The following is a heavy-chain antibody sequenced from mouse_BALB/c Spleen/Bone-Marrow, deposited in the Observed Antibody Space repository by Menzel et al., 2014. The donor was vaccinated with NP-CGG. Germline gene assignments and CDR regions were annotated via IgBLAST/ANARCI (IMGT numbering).Heavy chain of an antibody. V-gene: IGHV14-3*02. Sequence: EVKLQESGAELVKPGASVKLSCTASGFNIKDTYMHWVKQRPEQGLEWIGRIDPANGNTKYDPKFQGKATKTADTSSNTAYLQLSSLTSEDTAVYYCARGLLQYYYAMDYWGQGTSVTVSS. CDR3: ARGLLQYYYAMDY. CDR2: IDPANGNT. J-gene: IGHJ4*01. D-gene: IGHD2-3*01. CDR1: GFNIKDTY.